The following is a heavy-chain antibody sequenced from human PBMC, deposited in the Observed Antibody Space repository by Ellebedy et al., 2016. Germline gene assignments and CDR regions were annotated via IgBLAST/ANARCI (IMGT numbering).Heavy chain of an antibody. J-gene: IGHJ4*02. CDR2: ISPTNTYI. CDR3: ASGRFCTNGLCYPDF. D-gene: IGHD2-8*01. Sequence: GGSLRLXXAASGFTFSDSYMTWIRQTPGKGLESLSFISPTNTYINYADSVKGRFTISRDNAKNSLYLQMNRLRVEDTAVYYCASGRFCTNGLCYPDFWGQGTLITVSS. V-gene: IGHV3-11*03. CDR1: GFTFSDSY.